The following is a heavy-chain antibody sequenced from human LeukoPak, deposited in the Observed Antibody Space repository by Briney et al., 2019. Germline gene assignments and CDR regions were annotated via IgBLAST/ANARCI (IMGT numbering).Heavy chain of an antibody. V-gene: IGHV3-23*01. Sequence: GGSLRLSCAASGFTFSSYAMSWVRQAPGKGLEWVSAISGSGGSTYYADSVKGRFTISRDNSKNTLYLQMNSLRAEDTAVYYCAKKYYYGSGSYHLRGAFDIWGQGTMVTVSS. CDR3: AKKYYYGSGSYHLRGAFDI. CDR1: GFTFSSYA. D-gene: IGHD3-10*01. CDR2: ISGSGGST. J-gene: IGHJ3*02.